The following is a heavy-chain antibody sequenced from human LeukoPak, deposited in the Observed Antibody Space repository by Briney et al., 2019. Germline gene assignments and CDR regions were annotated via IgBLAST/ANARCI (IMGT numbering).Heavy chain of an antibody. CDR1: GFTFDDYG. J-gene: IGHJ4*02. CDR2: INWNGGST. D-gene: IGHD4-17*01. Sequence: GWSLRLSCAASGFTFDDYGMSWVRQAPGKGLEWVSGINWNGGSTGYADSVKGRFTISRDNAKNSLYLQMNSLRAEDTALYYCARDHRHDYASHTDYWGQGTLVTVSS. CDR3: ARDHRHDYASHTDY. V-gene: IGHV3-20*04.